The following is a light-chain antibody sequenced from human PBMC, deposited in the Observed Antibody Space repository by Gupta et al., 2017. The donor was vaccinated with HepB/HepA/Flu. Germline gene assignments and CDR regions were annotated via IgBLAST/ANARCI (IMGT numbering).Light chain of an antibody. V-gene: IGLV8-61*01. CDR3: VLYIGTGVVV. CDR2: ATN. Sequence: VTLTCGLTSGSVSATYYPSWYQQTPGQAPRMLIYATNSRSSGVPDRFSGSILGNKAALTITGAQAEDESDYYCVLYIGTGVVVIGGGTKLTVL. J-gene: IGLJ2*01. CDR1: SGSVSATYY.